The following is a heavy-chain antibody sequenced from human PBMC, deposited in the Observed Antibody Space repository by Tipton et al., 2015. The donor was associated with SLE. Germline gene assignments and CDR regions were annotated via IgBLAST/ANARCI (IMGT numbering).Heavy chain of an antibody. V-gene: IGHV3-7*01. CDR1: GFMFNTYW. CDR3: ATDRGFSSFDI. J-gene: IGHJ3*02. CDR2: MNPDGSEL. Sequence: SLRLSCAASGFMFNTYWMNWVGQSPGRGLEWVASMNPDGSELYYVGSVKGRFTISRDNAHNSLYLQMNSLRAEDTAVYYCATDRGFSSFDIWGQVTVVTVTS.